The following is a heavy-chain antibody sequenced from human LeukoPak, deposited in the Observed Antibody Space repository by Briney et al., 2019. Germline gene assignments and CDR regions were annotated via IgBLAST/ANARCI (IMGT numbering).Heavy chain of an antibody. V-gene: IGHV3-23*01. CDR2: ISGSGGST. CDR1: GFTFSSYA. CDR3: AKRREILWFGELLLPDWFDP. D-gene: IGHD3-10*01. Sequence: PGGSLRLSCAASGFTFSSYAMSWVRQAPGKGLEWVSAISGSGGSTYYADSVKGRFTISRDNSKNTLYPQMNSQRAEDTAVYYCAKRREILWFGELLLPDWFDPWGQGTLVTVSS. J-gene: IGHJ5*02.